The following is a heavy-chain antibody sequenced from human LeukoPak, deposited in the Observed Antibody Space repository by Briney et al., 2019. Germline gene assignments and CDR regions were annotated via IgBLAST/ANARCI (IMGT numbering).Heavy chain of an antibody. V-gene: IGHV4-59*01. CDR3: ARSRVWSDYWGYFDY. Sequence: SETLSLTCTVSGGSISSYYWNWIRQPPGKGLDWIGYLYHSGSTNYNPSLKSRVTISVDTSKTQISLKLRAVTAADTAVYYCARSRVWSDYWGYFDYWGQGTLVTVSS. D-gene: IGHD3-3*01. J-gene: IGHJ4*02. CDR2: LYHSGST. CDR1: GGSISSYY.